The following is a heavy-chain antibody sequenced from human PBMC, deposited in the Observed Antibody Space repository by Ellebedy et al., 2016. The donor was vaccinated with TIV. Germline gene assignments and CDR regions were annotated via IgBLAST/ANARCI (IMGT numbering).Heavy chain of an antibody. CDR2: INAGDDLT. CDR1: GFTFSHYP. J-gene: IGHJ5*01. Sequence: ASVKVSCKASGFTFSHYPIHWVRQALGQSLEWMGWINAGDDLTKHSQKFLGRVTLARDKSASTAYMELSSLRSEDTAVYYCVRDRLMISFGGVPDSWGQGTLVTVSS. D-gene: IGHD3-16*01. CDR3: VRDRLMISFGGVPDS. V-gene: IGHV1-3*01.